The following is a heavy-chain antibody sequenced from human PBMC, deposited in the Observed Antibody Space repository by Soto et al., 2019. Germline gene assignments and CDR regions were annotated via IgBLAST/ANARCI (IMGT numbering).Heavy chain of an antibody. Sequence: SVKVSCKASGGTFSSYAISWVRQAPGQGLEWMGGIIPIFGTANYAQKFQGRVTITADKSTSTAYMELSSLRSEGTAVYYCARKYYYDSSGSWYFDLWGRGTLVTVSS. D-gene: IGHD3-22*01. CDR3: ARKYYYDSSGSWYFDL. J-gene: IGHJ2*01. CDR1: GGTFSSYA. V-gene: IGHV1-69*06. CDR2: IIPIFGTA.